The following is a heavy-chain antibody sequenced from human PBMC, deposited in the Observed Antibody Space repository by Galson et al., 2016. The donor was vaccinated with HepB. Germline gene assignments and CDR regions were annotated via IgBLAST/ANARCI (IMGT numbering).Heavy chain of an antibody. D-gene: IGHD3-10*01. J-gene: IGHJ4*02. V-gene: IGHV3-23*01. Sequence: SLRLSCAASGFTLNGLAVHWVRQAPEKGLEWVSSISGSGDITYNADSVKGRFTISRDNPKHTVYLQMNSLRVEDTAVYYCAKGGYYGSGVPWGFDYWGQGTLVTVSA. CDR2: ISGSGDIT. CDR1: GFTLNGLA. CDR3: AKGGYYGSGVPWGFDY.